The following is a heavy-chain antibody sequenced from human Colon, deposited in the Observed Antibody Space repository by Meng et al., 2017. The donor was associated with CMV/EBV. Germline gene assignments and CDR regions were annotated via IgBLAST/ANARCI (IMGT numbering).Heavy chain of an antibody. D-gene: IGHD1-26*01. CDR2: ITWNSETI. J-gene: IGHJ6*02. V-gene: IGHV3-9*01. CDR3: AKDMGANFFYGLDV. Sequence: SLKISCAASGFTLSSYAMHWVRQVPGKGPEWVAGITWNSETIAYGDSVKGRFTVSRDNAKTTLYLQMNSLRSEETALYYCAKDMGANFFYGLDVWGQGTTVTVSS. CDR1: GFTLSSYA.